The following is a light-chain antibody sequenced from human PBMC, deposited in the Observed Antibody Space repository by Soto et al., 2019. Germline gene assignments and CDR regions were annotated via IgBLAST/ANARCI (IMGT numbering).Light chain of an antibody. CDR1: QSISSN. CDR3: QQYGTSEII. CDR2: DTS. Sequence: RLITQSPSTLSVSPGGRATLSCRASQSISSNLAWYQQKPGQAPRLLVYDTSTRATGIPDRYSGSGSGTDFTLTISRLEPEDFAVFFCQQYGTSEIIFGQGTRLEIK. V-gene: IGKV3D-15*01. J-gene: IGKJ5*01.